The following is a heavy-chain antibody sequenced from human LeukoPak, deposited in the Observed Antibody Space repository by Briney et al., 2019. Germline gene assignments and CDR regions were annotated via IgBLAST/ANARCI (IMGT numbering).Heavy chain of an antibody. CDR3: ARGYGSGSYYTKNTRGTKYYFDY. J-gene: IGHJ4*02. CDR1: GGSISSSSYY. D-gene: IGHD3-10*01. CDR2: IYYSGST. Sequence: SETLSLTCTVPGGSISSSSYYWGWIRQPPGKGLEWIGSIYYSGSTYYNPSLKSRVTISVDTSKNQFSLKLSSVTAADTAVYYCARGYGSGSYYTKNTRGTKYYFDYWGRGTLVTVSS. V-gene: IGHV4-39*01.